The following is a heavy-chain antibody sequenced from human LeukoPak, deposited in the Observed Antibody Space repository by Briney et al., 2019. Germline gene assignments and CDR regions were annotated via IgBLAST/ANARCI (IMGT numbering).Heavy chain of an antibody. CDR3: AKDYLVYYGSGSYYSHFDY. V-gene: IGHV3-23*01. D-gene: IGHD3-10*01. Sequence: GGSLRLSCADSGFTFSSYAMSWVRQAPGKGVAWVSTINCSGGSTYYADSVKGRFTISRDNSKNTLYLPMISLRAEDTAVYYCAKDYLVYYGSGSYYSHFDYWGQGTLVTVSS. J-gene: IGHJ4*02. CDR1: GFTFSSYA. CDR2: INCSGGST.